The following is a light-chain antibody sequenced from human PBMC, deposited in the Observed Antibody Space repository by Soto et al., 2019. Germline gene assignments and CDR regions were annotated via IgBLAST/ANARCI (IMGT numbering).Light chain of an antibody. CDR2: KAS. CDR1: QTISSW. CDR3: QHYSSYSEA. Sequence: DIQMTQSPSTLSGSVGDRVTLSCRASQTISSWLAWYQQKPGHAPTLLIYKASTLESGVPSRFSGSGSGTEFTLTISSLQSDDFATYYCQHYSSYSEAFGQGTKVELK. J-gene: IGKJ1*01. V-gene: IGKV1-5*03.